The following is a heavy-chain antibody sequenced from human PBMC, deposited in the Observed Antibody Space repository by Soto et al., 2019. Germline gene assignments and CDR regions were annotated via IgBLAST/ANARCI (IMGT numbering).Heavy chain of an antibody. J-gene: IGHJ6*02. Sequence: SETLSLTCTVSGGSISSSSSYWGWIRQPPGKGLEWIGSIYYSGSTNYNPSLKSRVTISVDTSKNQFSLKLSSVTAADTAVYYCARVWAGYYYYGMDVWGQGTTVTVSS. D-gene: IGHD3-10*01. V-gene: IGHV4-39*07. CDR3: ARVWAGYYYYGMDV. CDR1: GGSISSSSSY. CDR2: IYYSGST.